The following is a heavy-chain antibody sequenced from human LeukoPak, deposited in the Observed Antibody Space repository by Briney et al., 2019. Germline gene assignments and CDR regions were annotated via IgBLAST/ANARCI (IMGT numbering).Heavy chain of an antibody. J-gene: IGHJ5*02. CDR1: GFTFSSYG. CDR3: AREHMVRGEGWFDP. CDR2: IWYDGSNK. V-gene: IGHV3-33*01. D-gene: IGHD3-10*01. Sequence: GRSLRLSCAASGFTFSSYGMHWVRQAPGKGLEWVAVIWYDGSNKYYADSVKGRFTISRDNSKNTLYLQMNSLRAEDTAVYYCAREHMVRGEGWFDPWGQGTLVTVSS.